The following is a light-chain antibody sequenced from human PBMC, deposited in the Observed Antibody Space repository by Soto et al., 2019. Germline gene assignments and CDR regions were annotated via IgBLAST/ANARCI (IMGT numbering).Light chain of an antibody. CDR3: SSYAGSNNLV. CDR1: SSDVGGYNY. J-gene: IGLJ1*01. V-gene: IGLV2-8*01. Sequence: QSALTQPPSASGSPGQSVTISCTGTSSDVGGYNYVSWYQQHPGKAPKLMIYEVSKRPSGVPDRFSGSKSGNTASRTVSGLQAEDEADYYCSSYAGSNNLVFGTGTKLTVL. CDR2: EVS.